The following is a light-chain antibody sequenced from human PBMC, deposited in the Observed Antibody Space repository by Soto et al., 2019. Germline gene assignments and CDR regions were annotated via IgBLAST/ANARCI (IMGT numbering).Light chain of an antibody. CDR1: QSVSSN. CDR2: VAS. V-gene: IGKV3-15*01. J-gene: IGKJ4*01. Sequence: EIVMTQSPATLSVSPGERATLSCRASQSVSSNLAWYQQKPGQTPKLLIYVASTSATGIPARFSGSGSGTEFTLTISSLQSEDFAFYYCQQYNVWPLAFGGGTKVEFK. CDR3: QQYNVWPLA.